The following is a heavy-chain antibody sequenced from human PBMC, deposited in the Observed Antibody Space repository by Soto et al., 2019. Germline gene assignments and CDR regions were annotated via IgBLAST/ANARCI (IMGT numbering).Heavy chain of an antibody. J-gene: IGHJ4*02. CDR3: ARVLGGSWSPVDY. D-gene: IGHD6-13*01. CDR1: GGSISISKW. V-gene: IGHV4-4*02. Sequence: SETLSLTFAVSGGSISISKWCSWVRHPPGKGPEWIGEIYNSGSKKYNPSIKSRVTISVDKSKNQISLKMSSVTAADTAVYYCARVLGGSWSPVDYWGQGTLVTVSS. CDR2: IYNSGSK.